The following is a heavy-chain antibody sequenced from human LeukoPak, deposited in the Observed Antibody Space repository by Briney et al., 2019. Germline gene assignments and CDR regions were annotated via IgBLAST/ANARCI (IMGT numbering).Heavy chain of an antibody. Sequence: PSETLSLTCTVSGGSISSYYWSWIRQPPGKGLEWIGYIYYSGSTDYNPSLKSRVTISVDTSKNQFSLKLSSVTAADTAVYYCARDYCDSSGLDYWGQGTLVTVSS. J-gene: IGHJ4*02. CDR3: ARDYCDSSGLDY. V-gene: IGHV4-59*01. D-gene: IGHD3-22*01. CDR2: IYYSGST. CDR1: GGSISSYY.